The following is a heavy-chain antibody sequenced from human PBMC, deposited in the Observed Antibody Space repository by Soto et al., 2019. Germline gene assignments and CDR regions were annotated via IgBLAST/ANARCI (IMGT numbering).Heavy chain of an antibody. CDR3: ARDLAFGLSDY. CDR1: GYTFTSYA. J-gene: IGHJ4*02. Sequence: GAPVKVSCKASGYTFTSYAMYWVRQAPGQRLEWMGWINAGNGNTKYSQKFQGRVTITRDTSASTAYMELSSLRSEDTAVYYCARDLAFGLSDYWGQGTLVTVSS. V-gene: IGHV1-3*01. CDR2: INAGNGNT. D-gene: IGHD3-10*01.